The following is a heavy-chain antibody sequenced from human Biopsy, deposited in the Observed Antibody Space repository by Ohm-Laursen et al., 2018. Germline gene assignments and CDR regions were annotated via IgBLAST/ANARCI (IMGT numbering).Heavy chain of an antibody. V-gene: IGHV4-61*01. CDR1: GGSVNSDSSY. J-gene: IGHJ4*02. CDR3: ASYSHYYYDFDY. CDR2: ISYSGST. Sequence: TLSLTCAVSGGSVNSDSSYWSWIRQPPGKGLEWIGYISYSGSTKYNPSLKSPVTISVDTSKNQFSLKLSSVTAADTAVYYCASYSHYYYDFDYWGQGTLVTVSS. D-gene: IGHD3-10*01.